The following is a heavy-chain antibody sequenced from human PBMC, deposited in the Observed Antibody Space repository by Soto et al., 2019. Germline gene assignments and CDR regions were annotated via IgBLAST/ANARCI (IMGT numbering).Heavy chain of an antibody. CDR3: ARNYGSALDY. Sequence: LRLSCAASGFSFTSYDIYWVRQAPGKGLEWVAVTSIDGNTKYYADSVQGRFTVSRDNSKDTLYLEMTSLRPQDTAVYYCARNYGSALDYWGQGTPVTVSS. CDR1: GFSFTSYD. V-gene: IGHV3-30-3*01. D-gene: IGHD3-10*01. J-gene: IGHJ4*02. CDR2: TSIDGNTK.